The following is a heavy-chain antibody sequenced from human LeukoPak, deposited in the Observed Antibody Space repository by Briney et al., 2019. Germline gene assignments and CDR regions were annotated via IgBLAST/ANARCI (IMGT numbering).Heavy chain of an antibody. V-gene: IGHV4-39*07. CDR1: GGSISSSSYY. J-gene: IGHJ5*02. CDR3: AREGPGGGYDLSWFDP. Sequence: SETLSLTCTVSGGSISSSSYYWGWIRQPPGKGLEWIGSIYYSGSTYYNPSLKSRVTISVDTSKNQFSLKLSSVTAADTAVYYCAREGPGGGYDLSWFDPWGQGTLVTVSS. D-gene: IGHD5-12*01. CDR2: IYYSGST.